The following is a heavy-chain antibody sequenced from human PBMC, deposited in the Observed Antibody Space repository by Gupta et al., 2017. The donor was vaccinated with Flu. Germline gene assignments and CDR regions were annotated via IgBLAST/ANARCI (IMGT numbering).Heavy chain of an antibody. V-gene: IGHV1-2*06. D-gene: IGHD2-8*01. CDR3: ARDLAPNIVLMVNATDYYMDV. Sequence: APGQGLEGMGRINPNSGGTNYAQKFQGRVTMTRDTSISTAYMELSRLRSDDTAVYYCARDLAPNIVLMVNATDYYMDVWGKGTTVTVSS. J-gene: IGHJ6*03. CDR2: INPNSGGT.